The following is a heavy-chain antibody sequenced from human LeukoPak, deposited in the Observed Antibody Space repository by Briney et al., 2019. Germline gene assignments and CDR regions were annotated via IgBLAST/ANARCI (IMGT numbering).Heavy chain of an antibody. Sequence: GGSLRLSCAASGFTFSSYAMHWVRQAPGKGLEWVAVISYDGSNKYYADSVKGRFTISRDNSKNTLYLQMSSLRAEDTAVYYCARPQLGYCSSTSCYAFDYWGQGTLVTVSS. D-gene: IGHD2-2*01. CDR1: GFTFSSYA. CDR3: ARPQLGYCSSTSCYAFDY. V-gene: IGHV3-30-3*01. CDR2: ISYDGSNK. J-gene: IGHJ4*02.